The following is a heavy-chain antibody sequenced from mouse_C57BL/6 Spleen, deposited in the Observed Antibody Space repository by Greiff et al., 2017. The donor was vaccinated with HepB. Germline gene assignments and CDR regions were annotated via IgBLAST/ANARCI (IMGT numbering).Heavy chain of an antibody. CDR3: AGGDCGSSSWFAY. V-gene: IGHV1-55*01. CDR2: IYPGSGST. CDR1: GYTFTSYW. Sequence: QVQLQQPGAELVKPGASVKMSCKASGYTFTSYWINWVKQRPGQGLEWIGDIYPGSGSTNYNEKFKSKATLTVDTSSSTAYMQLSSLTSEDSAVYYCAGGDCGSSSWFAYWGQGTLVTVSA. J-gene: IGHJ3*01. D-gene: IGHD1-1*01.